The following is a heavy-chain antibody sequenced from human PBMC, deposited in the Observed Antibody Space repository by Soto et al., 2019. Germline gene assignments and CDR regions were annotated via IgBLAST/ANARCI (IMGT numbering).Heavy chain of an antibody. V-gene: IGHV1-58*01. D-gene: IGHD2-15*01. CDR2: IVVGSGNT. CDR3: AADSLISPQACSGGSCYGY. CDR1: GFTFTSSA. Sequence: QMQLVQSGPEVKKPGTSVKVSCKASGFTFTSSAVQWVRQARGQRLEWIGWIVVGSGNTNYAKKFKERVTRTRDTATGKAYLELSTRGSEDTAVDYCAADSLISPQACSGGSCYGYWGQGTLVTVSS. J-gene: IGHJ4*02.